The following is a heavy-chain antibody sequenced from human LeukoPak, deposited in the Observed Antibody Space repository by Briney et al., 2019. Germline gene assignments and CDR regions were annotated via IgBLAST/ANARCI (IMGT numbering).Heavy chain of an antibody. V-gene: IGHV3-30*18. J-gene: IGHJ6*02. D-gene: IGHD6-19*01. CDR1: GFTFSSYG. CDR2: ISYDGSNK. CDR3: AKEGRYSSIRLNYYYYYGMDV. Sequence: GGSLRLSCAASGFTFSSYGMHWVRQAPGKGLEWVAVISYDGSNKYYADSVKGRFTISRDNSKNTLYLQMNSLRAEDTAVYYCAKEGRYSSIRLNYYYYYGMDVWGQGTTVTVSS.